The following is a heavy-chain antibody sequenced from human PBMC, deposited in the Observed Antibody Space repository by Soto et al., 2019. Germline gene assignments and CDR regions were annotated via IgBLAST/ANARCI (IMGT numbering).Heavy chain of an antibody. J-gene: IGHJ4*02. CDR3: AKYDTASGGGAVDY. D-gene: IGHD5-18*01. CDR2: ISWNSGSI. Sequence: EVQLVESGGGLVQPGRSLRLSCAASGFTFDDYAMHWVRQAPGKGLEWVSGISWNSGSIGYADSVKGRFTISRDNAKNAQYLQMNSLRGEETALYYFAKYDTASGGGAVDYWGQGPLVTVSS. CDR1: GFTFDDYA. V-gene: IGHV3-9*01.